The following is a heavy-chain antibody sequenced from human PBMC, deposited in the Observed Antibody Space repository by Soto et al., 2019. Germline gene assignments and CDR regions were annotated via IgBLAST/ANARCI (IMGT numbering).Heavy chain of an antibody. D-gene: IGHD2-15*01. V-gene: IGHV4-59*08. Sequence: SETLSLTCPVSGGSISSYYWSWIRQPPGKGLEWIGEMLPSGSTDYNPSLESRVTISVDTSKNHFSLKLRSVTAADTAVYYCARHLTYCSAGSCYSDFPYYGMDVWGQGTTVTVSS. CDR3: ARHLTYCSAGSCYSDFPYYGMDV. J-gene: IGHJ6*02. CDR1: GGSISSYY. CDR2: MLPSGST.